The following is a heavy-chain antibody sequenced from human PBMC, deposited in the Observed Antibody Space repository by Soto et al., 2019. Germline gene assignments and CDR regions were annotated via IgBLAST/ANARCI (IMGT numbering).Heavy chain of an antibody. CDR2: IYWNDDK. CDR1: GFSLSTSGVG. V-gene: IGHV2-5*01. D-gene: IGHD1-7*01. J-gene: IGHJ4*02. Sequence: QITLKESGPPLVKPTQTLTLTCTFSGFSLSTSGVGVGWIRQPPGKALEWLALIYWNDDKRYSPSLKSRLTITKDTSKNQVVLTMTNMDPVDTATYYCAHPPQGYNWKYVYFDYWGQGTLVTVSS. CDR3: AHPPQGYNWKYVYFDY.